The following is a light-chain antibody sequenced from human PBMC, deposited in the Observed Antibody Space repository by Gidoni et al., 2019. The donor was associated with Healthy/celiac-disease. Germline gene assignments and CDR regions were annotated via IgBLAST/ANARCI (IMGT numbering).Light chain of an antibody. Sequence: EIVMTQSPATLSVSPGERATLSCRASQSVSSNLAWYQQKPGQAPRLLIYGASTRATGIPARFSGSGSGTEFTLTISSLQSEDFAVYYCQSGRTFXQXTKVEIK. CDR2: GAS. CDR3: QSGRT. V-gene: IGKV3-15*01. CDR1: QSVSSN. J-gene: IGKJ1*01.